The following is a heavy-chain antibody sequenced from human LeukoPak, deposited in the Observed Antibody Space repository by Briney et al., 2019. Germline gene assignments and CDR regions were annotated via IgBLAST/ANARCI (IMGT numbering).Heavy chain of an antibody. CDR3: ARLHGSYYDSSGYLDY. Sequence: PGGSLRLSCAASGFTFSNYWMHWVRQAPGKGLVWVSRINSDGINTSYADSVKGRFTISRDNSKNTLYLQMGSLRAEGMAVYYCARLHGSYYDSSGYLDYWGQGTLVTVSS. CDR2: INSDGINT. J-gene: IGHJ4*02. CDR1: GFTFSNYW. V-gene: IGHV3-74*01. D-gene: IGHD3-22*01.